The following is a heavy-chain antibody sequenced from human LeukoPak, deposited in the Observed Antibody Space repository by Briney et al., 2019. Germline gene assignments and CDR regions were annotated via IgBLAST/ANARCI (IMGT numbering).Heavy chain of an antibody. Sequence: GESLKISCNGSGYXFTNYWICWVRQMPGKGLQWMGIIYPDDSDTRYSPSFQGQVTISADKSIITAYLQWSSLKASDTAMYYCARHGRGSRSPNAFDIWGQGTMVTVSS. CDR3: ARHGRGSRSPNAFDI. CDR1: GYXFTNYW. J-gene: IGHJ3*02. D-gene: IGHD3-10*01. CDR2: IYPDDSDT. V-gene: IGHV5-51*01.